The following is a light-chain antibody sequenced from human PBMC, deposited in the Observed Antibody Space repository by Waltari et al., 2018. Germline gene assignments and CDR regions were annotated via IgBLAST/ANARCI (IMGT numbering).Light chain of an antibody. CDR2: DCP. V-gene: IGLV2-11*01. CDR3: CSYAGRYTNYV. CDR1: RSDVGAYDY. Sequence: QSALTQPRSVSGSPGQSVTISCTGTRSDVGAYDYVSWYQQRPGKAPKLILYDCPWRPPGVPDRFSGSQSDNKASLTISGLQADDEADYYCCSYAGRYTNYVFGSGTKVTVL. J-gene: IGLJ1*01.